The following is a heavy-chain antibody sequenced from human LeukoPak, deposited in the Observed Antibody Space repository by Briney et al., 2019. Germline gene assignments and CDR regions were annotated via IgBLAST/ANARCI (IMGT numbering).Heavy chain of an antibody. J-gene: IGHJ4*02. Sequence: ASVKVSCKASGYTFTSNYIHWVRQAPGQGLEWMGMIYPRDGSTSYAQKFQGRVTVTRDTSTSTVHMELSGLRSEDTAVYYCARGPPGYSSGWCLGYWGQGTLVTVSS. V-gene: IGHV1-46*01. CDR3: ARGPPGYSSGWCLGY. CDR1: GYTFTSNY. CDR2: IYPRDGST. D-gene: IGHD6-19*01.